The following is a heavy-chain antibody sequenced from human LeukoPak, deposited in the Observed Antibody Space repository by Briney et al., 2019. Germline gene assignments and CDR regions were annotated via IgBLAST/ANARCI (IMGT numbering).Heavy chain of an antibody. CDR3: AREANSPTARYWDFDL. Sequence: PSETLSLTCTVSGGSVSSYYWSWMRQSPGKGLEWIGYVYYSGSTNYNPALKSRVTISLDTSENQFSVKLSSVTAADTAVYYCAREANSPTARYWDFDLWGRGTQVTVSS. CDR2: VYYSGST. CDR1: GGSVSSYY. D-gene: IGHD2-8*01. V-gene: IGHV4-59*02. J-gene: IGHJ2*01.